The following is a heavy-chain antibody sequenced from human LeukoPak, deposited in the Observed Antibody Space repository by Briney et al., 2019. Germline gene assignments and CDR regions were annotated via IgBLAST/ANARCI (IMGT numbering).Heavy chain of an antibody. CDR3: AKDRVAQMTTQYYHMGV. CDR1: GFTFSRYG. J-gene: IGHJ6*02. D-gene: IGHD1-14*01. CDR2: LGFDGSKE. Sequence: GGSLRLSCVASGFTFSRYGMHWVGQAPVKGLGWGAFLGFDGSKEYYVDSVKGRFTISRDDSKNALYLQMNSLRVEDTAVYYCAKDRVAQMTTQYYHMGVWGQGTTVTVSS. V-gene: IGHV3-30*02.